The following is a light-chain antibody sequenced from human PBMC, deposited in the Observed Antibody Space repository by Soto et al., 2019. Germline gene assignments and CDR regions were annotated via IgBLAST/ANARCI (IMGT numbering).Light chain of an antibody. V-gene: IGLV4-69*01. CDR3: QTWTIGFSVV. CDR2: VNSDGSH. Sequence: QPVLTQSPSASASLGASVKLTCTLSSGHSTYAIAWHQQQPEKGPRYLMKVNSDGSHNKGDGIPDRFSGSSSGAERYLTISSLQSEDEADYYCQTWTIGFSVVFGGGTKVTVL. CDR1: SGHSTYA. J-gene: IGLJ2*01.